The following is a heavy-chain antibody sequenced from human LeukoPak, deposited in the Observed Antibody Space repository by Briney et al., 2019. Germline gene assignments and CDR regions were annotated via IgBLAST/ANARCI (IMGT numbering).Heavy chain of an antibody. J-gene: IGHJ4*02. CDR3: ARDSYSSGSTVDY. Sequence: SGGSLRLSCAASGFTFSSYAMSWVRQAPGKGLEWVSAISGSGGSTYYADSVKGRFTISRDNSKNTLYLQMNSLRAEDTAVYYCARDSYSSGSTVDYWGQGTLVTVSS. D-gene: IGHD6-19*01. CDR1: GFTFSSYA. CDR2: ISGSGGST. V-gene: IGHV3-23*01.